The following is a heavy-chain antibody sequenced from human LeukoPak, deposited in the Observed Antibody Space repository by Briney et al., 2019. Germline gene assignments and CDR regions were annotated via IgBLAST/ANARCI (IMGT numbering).Heavy chain of an antibody. D-gene: IGHD6-6*01. J-gene: IGHJ4*02. CDR3: ARGWSIAARPVYFDY. V-gene: IGHV4-4*07. Sequence: SETLSLTCTVSGGSISSYYWTWIRQPAGKGLEWIGRIYTSGSTNYNPSLKSRVTMSVDTSKNQFSLSLTSVTAADTAVYYCARGWSIAARPVYFDYWGQGTLVTVSS. CDR1: GGSISSYY. CDR2: IYTSGST.